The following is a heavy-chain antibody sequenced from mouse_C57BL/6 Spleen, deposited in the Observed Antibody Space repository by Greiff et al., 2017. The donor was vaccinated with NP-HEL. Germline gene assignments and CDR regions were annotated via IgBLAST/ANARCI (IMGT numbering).Heavy chain of an antibody. V-gene: IGHV1-76*01. CDR3: ARDTTVKGAWFAY. Sequence: QVQLQQSGAELVRPGASVKLSCKASGYTFTDYYINWVKQRPGQGLEWIARIYPGSGNTYYNEKLKGKATLTAEKSSSTAYMQLSSLTSEDSAVYFCARDTTVKGAWFAYWGQGTLVTVSA. CDR1: GYTFTDYY. CDR2: IYPGSGNT. D-gene: IGHD1-1*01. J-gene: IGHJ3*01.